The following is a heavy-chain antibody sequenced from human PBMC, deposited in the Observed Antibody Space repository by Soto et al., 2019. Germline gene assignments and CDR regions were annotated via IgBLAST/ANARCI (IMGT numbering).Heavy chain of an antibody. Sequence: EVQLVDSGGGLVKPGGSLRLSCAASGFIFSSYSMNWVRQAPGKGLEWVSSISPRSDYIYFADSMRGRFTISRDNAQNLLYLHINKLRAKDPGVYHCARVTGTLERFSDVDYLGQGTLVTVSS. J-gene: IGHJ4*02. CDR3: ARVTGTLERFSDVDY. CDR2: ISPRSDYI. CDR1: GFIFSSYS. V-gene: IGHV3-21*06. D-gene: IGHD1-1*01.